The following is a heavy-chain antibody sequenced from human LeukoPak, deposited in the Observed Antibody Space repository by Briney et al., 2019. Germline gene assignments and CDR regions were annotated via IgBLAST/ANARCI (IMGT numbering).Heavy chain of an antibody. D-gene: IGHD3-10*01. V-gene: IGHV3-66*01. Sequence: GGSLRLSCAPSGFTVSSTYMSWVRQAPGQGLERVSIISGRGDTFYAGSVKGRFTISRDTSKNTLYLQMNDLRAEDTAVYYCAGRGSGYYYGMNVWGQGTTVTVSS. J-gene: IGHJ6*02. CDR1: GFTVSSTY. CDR2: ISGRGDT. CDR3: AGRGSGYYYGMNV.